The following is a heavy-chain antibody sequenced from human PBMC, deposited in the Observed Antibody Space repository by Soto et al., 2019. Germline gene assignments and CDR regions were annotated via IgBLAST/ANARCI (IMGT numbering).Heavy chain of an antibody. V-gene: IGHV2-5*02. D-gene: IGHD1-7*01. J-gene: IGHJ4*02. CDR2: IYWDDDR. CDR3: AHGGITGTVCYFDY. CDR1: GFSLSTRGVA. Sequence: QITLMESGPTLVKPTQTLTLTCTFSGFSLSTRGVAVGWIRQPPGKALEWLALIYWDDDRRYSPSLESRLTITKYTSKNQVVLTMTNMDPVDTATYYCAHGGITGTVCYFDYWGQGTLVTVSS.